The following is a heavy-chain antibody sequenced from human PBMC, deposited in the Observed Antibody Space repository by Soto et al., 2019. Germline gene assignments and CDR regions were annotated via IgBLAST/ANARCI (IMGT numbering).Heavy chain of an antibody. CDR2: ISYDGSNK. Sequence: GGSLRLSCAASGFTFSSYAMHWVRQAPGKGLEWVAVISYDGSNKYYADSVKGRFTISRDNSKNTLYLQMNSLRSEDTAVYYCAREWQYQLISNWFEPWGQGTRVNVAS. J-gene: IGHJ5*02. V-gene: IGHV3-30-3*01. CDR1: GFTFSSYA. CDR3: AREWQYQLISNWFEP. D-gene: IGHD2-2*01.